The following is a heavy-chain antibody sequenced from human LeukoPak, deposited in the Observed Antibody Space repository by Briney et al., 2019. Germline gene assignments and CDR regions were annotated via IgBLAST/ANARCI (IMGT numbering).Heavy chain of an antibody. CDR1: GYTFTSYD. CDR2: MNPDSGNT. Sequence: ASVKASCKASGYTFTSYDINWVRQATGQGLEWMGWMNPDSGNTGYAQKFQGRVTMTRNTSISTAYMELSSLRSEDTAVYYCARESSSWYQIDYWGQGTLVTVSS. D-gene: IGHD6-13*01. V-gene: IGHV1-8*01. J-gene: IGHJ4*02. CDR3: ARESSSWYQIDY.